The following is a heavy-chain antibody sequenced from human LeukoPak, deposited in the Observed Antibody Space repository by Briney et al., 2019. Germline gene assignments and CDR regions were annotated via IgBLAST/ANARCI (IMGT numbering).Heavy chain of an antibody. D-gene: IGHD1-1*01. Sequence: PGGSLRLSCAASGFTFSNYWMSWVRQAPGKGLEWVASINQDGSERYYVDSVKGRFTISRDNAKNSLYLQMNSLRAEDTAVYYCARYTTMIDAFDIWGQGTMVTVSS. J-gene: IGHJ3*02. CDR3: ARYTTMIDAFDI. CDR2: INQDGSER. V-gene: IGHV3-7*01. CDR1: GFTFSNYW.